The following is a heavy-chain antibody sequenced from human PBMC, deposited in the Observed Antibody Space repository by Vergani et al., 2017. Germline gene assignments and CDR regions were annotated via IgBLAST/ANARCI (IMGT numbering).Heavy chain of an antibody. CDR1: GVTFSTYG. CDR3: ARRSSSGDYYYYYMDV. D-gene: IGHD6-6*01. CDR2: IIPIFGPP. Sequence: QVQLVQSGPEVKKPGSSVKFSCKASGVTFSTYGISWVRQPPGQGLEWMGRIIPIFGPPNYAQKFQGRVTITADESTSTAYMELSSLRFEDTAVYYCARRSSSGDYYYYYMDVWGKGTTVTVSS. V-gene: IGHV1-69*13. J-gene: IGHJ6*03.